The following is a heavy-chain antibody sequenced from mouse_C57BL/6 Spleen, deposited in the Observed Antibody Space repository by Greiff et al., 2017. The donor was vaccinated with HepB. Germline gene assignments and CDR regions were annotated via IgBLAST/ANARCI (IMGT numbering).Heavy chain of an antibody. V-gene: IGHV1-26*01. D-gene: IGHD1-1*01. CDR2: INPNNGGT. Sequence: EVQLQQSGPELVKPGASVKISCKASGYTFTDYYMNWVKQSHGKSLEWIGDINPNNGGTSYNQKFKGKATLTVDKSSSTAYLELRSLTSEDSAVYYCARFGYGSSPFEYWGQGTTLTVSS. CDR3: ARFGYGSSPFEY. CDR1: GYTFTDYY. J-gene: IGHJ2*01.